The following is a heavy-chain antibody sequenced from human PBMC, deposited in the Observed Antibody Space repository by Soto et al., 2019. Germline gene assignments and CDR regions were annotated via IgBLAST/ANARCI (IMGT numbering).Heavy chain of an antibody. CDR3: AKSSPYYYYMDV. CDR1: GGSISSYY. Sequence: SETLSLTCTVSGGSISSYYWSWIRQPPGKGLEWIGYIYYSGSTNYNPSLKSRVTISVYTSKNQFSLKLSSVTAADTAVYYCAKSSPYYYYMDVSGKGTTLTVSS. CDR2: IYYSGST. J-gene: IGHJ6*03. V-gene: IGHV4-59*08.